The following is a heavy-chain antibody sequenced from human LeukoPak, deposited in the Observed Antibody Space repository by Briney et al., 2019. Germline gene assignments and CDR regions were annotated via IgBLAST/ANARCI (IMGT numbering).Heavy chain of an antibody. V-gene: IGHV4-38-2*02. CDR1: GYSISSGYY. CDR3: ARVSYGSGILSYYYYYMDV. CDR2: IYHSGST. Sequence: SETLSLTCTVSGYSISSGYYWGWIRQPPGKGLEWIGNIYHSGSTYYNPSLKNRVTISVDTSKNQFSLKLSSVTAADTAVYYCARVSYGSGILSYYYYYMDVWGKGTTVTVSS. D-gene: IGHD3-10*01. J-gene: IGHJ6*03.